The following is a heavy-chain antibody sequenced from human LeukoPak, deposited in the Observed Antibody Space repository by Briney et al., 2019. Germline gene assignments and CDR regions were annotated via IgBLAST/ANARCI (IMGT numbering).Heavy chain of an antibody. Sequence: SETLSLTCTVSGGSISSSSYYWGWIRQPPGKGLEWIGSIYYSGSTYYNPSLKSRVTISVDTSKNQFSLKLSSVTAADTAVYYCARAHFSDIVVVPAAAGNNWFDPWGQGTLVTVSS. D-gene: IGHD2-2*01. CDR3: ARAHFSDIVVVPAAAGNNWFDP. CDR2: IYYSGST. V-gene: IGHV4-39*07. CDR1: GGSISSSSYY. J-gene: IGHJ5*02.